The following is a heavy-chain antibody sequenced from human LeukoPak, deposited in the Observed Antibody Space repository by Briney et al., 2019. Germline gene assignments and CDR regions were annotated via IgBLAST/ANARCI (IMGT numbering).Heavy chain of an antibody. CDR2: ISASSSHM. CDR3: ATYRQVLLPFES. V-gene: IGHV3-21*04. D-gene: IGHD2-8*02. CDR1: GFTFSIYN. Sequence: PGGSLRLSCAASGFTFSIYNMNWVRQAPGKGLEWVSSISASSSHMYYADSVKGRFTISRENAKNSLYLEMNSLRAEDTAIYYCATYRQVLLPFESWGQGTLVTVSS. J-gene: IGHJ4*02.